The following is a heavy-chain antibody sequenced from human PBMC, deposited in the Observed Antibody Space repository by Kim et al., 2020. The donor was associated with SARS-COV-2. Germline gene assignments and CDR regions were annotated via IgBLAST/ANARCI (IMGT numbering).Heavy chain of an antibody. CDR1: GGSMNSYSYY. D-gene: IGHD1-26*01. CDR3: ARTAGWEPFDP. J-gene: IGHJ5*02. CDR2: IYYSRST. V-gene: IGHV4-39*01. Sequence: SETLSLTCTVSGGSMNSYSYYWVWIRQPPGKGLDGIANIYYSRSTYYNPYLTSRVTISVDTSKNQFSLKLRSVAAADTAVYYCARTAGWEPFDPWGQGTLVTVSS.